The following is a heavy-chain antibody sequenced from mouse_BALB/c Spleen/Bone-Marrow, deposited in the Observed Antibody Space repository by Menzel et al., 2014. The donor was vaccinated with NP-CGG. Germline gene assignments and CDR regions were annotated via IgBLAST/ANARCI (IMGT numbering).Heavy chain of an antibody. Sequence: VKLQESGAELVRPGASVTLSYKASGYTFTDYEMHWVKQTPVHGLEWTGAIDPETGGTAYNQKFKGKATLTADKSSSTAYMELRSLTSEDSAVYYCTREGYYGSSPAWFAYWGQGTLVTVSA. CDR1: GYTFTDYE. CDR3: TREGYYGSSPAWFAY. D-gene: IGHD1-1*01. CDR2: IDPETGGT. V-gene: IGHV1-15*01. J-gene: IGHJ3*01.